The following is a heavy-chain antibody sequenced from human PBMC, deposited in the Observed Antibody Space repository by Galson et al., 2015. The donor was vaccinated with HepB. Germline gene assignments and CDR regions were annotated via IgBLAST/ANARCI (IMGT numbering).Heavy chain of an antibody. J-gene: IGHJ2*01. CDR2: INTNTGNP. D-gene: IGHD5-12*01. CDR3: ASTEVLSGYYWYFDL. CDR1: GYTFTSYA. Sequence: SVKVSCKASGYTFTSYAMNWVRQAPGQGLEWMGWINTNTGNPTYAQGFTGRFVFSLDTSVSTAYLQISSLKAEDTAVYYCASTEVLSGYYWYFDLWGRGTLVTVSS. V-gene: IGHV7-4-1*02.